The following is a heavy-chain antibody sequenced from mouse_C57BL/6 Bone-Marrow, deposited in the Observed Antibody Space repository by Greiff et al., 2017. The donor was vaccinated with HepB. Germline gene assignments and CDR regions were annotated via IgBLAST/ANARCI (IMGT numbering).Heavy chain of an antibody. CDR3: ARHPFDY. CDR2: INPNNGGT. V-gene: IGHV1-26*01. J-gene: IGHJ2*01. CDR1: GYTFTDYY. Sequence: EVQLQQSGPELVKPGASVKISCKASGYTFTDYYMNWVKQSHGKSLEWIGDINPNNGGTSYNQKFKGKATLTVDKSSSTAYMELRSLTSEDSAVYYCARHPFDYWGQGTTLTVSS.